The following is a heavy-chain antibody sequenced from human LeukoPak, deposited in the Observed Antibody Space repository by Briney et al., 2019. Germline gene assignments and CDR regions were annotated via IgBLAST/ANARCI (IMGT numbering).Heavy chain of an antibody. V-gene: IGHV4-39*01. Sequence: TSETLSLTCNVSGGSISSSSYYWSWLRQPPGKGLEWIGSIYYSGSTYYNPSLRSRVIIFADTSKNQFSLKLSSVTAADTAVYYCARLVRGIMTQIDHWGQGTLVTVSS. CDR1: GGSISSSSYY. D-gene: IGHD3-10*01. CDR3: ARLVRGIMTQIDH. J-gene: IGHJ4*01. CDR2: IYYSGST.